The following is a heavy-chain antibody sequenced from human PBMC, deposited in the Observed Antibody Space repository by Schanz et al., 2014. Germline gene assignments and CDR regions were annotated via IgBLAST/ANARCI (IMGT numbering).Heavy chain of an antibody. CDR3: AKDPSHGDYDYYFDY. CDR1: EFTFSSYK. CDR2: ISYDGSNK. J-gene: IGHJ4*02. D-gene: IGHD3-22*01. V-gene: IGHV3-30-3*01. Sequence: VQLVESGGGLVKPGGSLRLSCEASEFTFSSYKMNWVRQAPGKGLEWVAVISYDGSNKYYADSVKGRFTISRDNSKNTLYLQMNTLRAEDTAVYYCAKDPSHGDYDYYFDYWGQGTLVTVSS.